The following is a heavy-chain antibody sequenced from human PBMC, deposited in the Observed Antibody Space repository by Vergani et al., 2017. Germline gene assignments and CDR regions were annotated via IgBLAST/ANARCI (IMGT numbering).Heavy chain of an antibody. D-gene: IGHD3-16*01. CDR1: GFTFSRYW. V-gene: IGHV3-48*03. Sequence: EVQLVESGGGLVQPGGSLRLSCAASGFTFSRYWMSWVRQAPGKGLEWVSYISTSGSTIYYADSVKGRFTISRDNAKNSLYLQMNSLRAEDTALYYCARADLGTWAFDYWGQGTLVTVSS. CDR2: ISTSGSTI. CDR3: ARADLGTWAFDY. J-gene: IGHJ4*02.